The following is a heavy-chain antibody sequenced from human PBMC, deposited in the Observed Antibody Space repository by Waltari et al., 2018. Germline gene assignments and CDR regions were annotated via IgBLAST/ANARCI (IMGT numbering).Heavy chain of an antibody. J-gene: IGHJ4*02. CDR3: ATALSLGIVDY. CDR2: FDPEDGET. V-gene: IGHV1-24*01. Sequence: QVQLVQSGAEVKKPGASVKVSCKASGYTFTSYGISWVRQAPGKGLEWMGGFDPEDGETIYAQKFQGRVTMTEDTSTDTAYMELSSLRSEDTAVYYCATALSLGIVDYWGQGTLVTVSS. D-gene: IGHD7-27*01. CDR1: GYTFTSYG.